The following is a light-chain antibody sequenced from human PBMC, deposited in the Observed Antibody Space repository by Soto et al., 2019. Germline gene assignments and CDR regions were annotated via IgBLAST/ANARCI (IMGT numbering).Light chain of an antibody. CDR1: SSDVGSYNL. CDR3: CSYAGSSTPVV. CDR2: EVS. V-gene: IGLV2-23*02. Sequence: QSALTQPASVSGSPGQSITISCTGTSSDVGSYNLVSWYQQHPGKAPKIMIYEVSKRTSGVSNRFSGSKSGNTSSLTISGVQAEDEADYYGCSYAGSSTPVVFGGGTKLTVL. J-gene: IGLJ2*01.